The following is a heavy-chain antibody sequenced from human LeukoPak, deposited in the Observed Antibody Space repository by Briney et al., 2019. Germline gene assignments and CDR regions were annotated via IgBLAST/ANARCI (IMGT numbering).Heavy chain of an antibody. J-gene: IGHJ6*02. V-gene: IGHV1-69*13. CDR1: GGTFSSYA. D-gene: IGHD6-19*01. Sequence: SVKVSCKASGGTFSSYAISWVRQAPGQGLEWMGGIIPIFGTVNYAQKFQGRVTITADESTSTAYMELSSLRSEDTAVYYCARSLTNIAVAGVYYYYGMDVWGQGTTVTVSS. CDR3: ARSLTNIAVAGVYYYYGMDV. CDR2: IIPIFGTV.